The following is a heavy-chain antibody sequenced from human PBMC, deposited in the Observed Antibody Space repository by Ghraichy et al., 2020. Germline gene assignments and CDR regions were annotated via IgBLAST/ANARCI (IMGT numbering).Heavy chain of an antibody. V-gene: IGHV3-33*01. CDR3: AREAAWGVVIHHLRGYYMDV. J-gene: IGHJ6*03. CDR2: IWYDGSNK. CDR1: GFTFSSYG. D-gene: IGHD3-3*01. Sequence: GESLNISCAASGFTFSSYGMHWVRQAPGKGLEWVAVIWYDGSNKYYADSVKGRFTISRDNSKNTLYLQMNSLRAEDTAVYYCAREAAWGVVIHHLRGYYMDVWGKGTTVTVSS.